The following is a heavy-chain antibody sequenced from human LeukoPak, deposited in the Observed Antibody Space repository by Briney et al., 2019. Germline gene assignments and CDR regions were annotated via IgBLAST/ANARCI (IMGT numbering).Heavy chain of an antibody. V-gene: IGHV3-48*01. CDR1: GFTFSSYS. Sequence: GGSLRLSCAASGFTFSSYSMSWVRQAPGKGLEWVSYISSSSSTIYYADSVKGRFTISRDNAKNSLYLQMNSLRAEDTAVYYCARDSNYYDSSGYYSMIDYWGQGTLVTVSS. CDR3: ARDSNYYDSSGYYSMIDY. CDR2: ISSSSSTI. D-gene: IGHD3-22*01. J-gene: IGHJ4*02.